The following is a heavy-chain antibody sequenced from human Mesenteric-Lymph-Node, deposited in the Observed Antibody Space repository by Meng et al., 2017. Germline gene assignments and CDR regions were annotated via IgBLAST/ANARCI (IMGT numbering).Heavy chain of an antibody. CDR1: GGSISSSNW. V-gene: IGHV3-15*01. Sequence: VRRQGSGPGRGALSGTLSLTCAVSGGSISSSNWWSWVRQAPGKGLEWVGRIKSRADGGTKDYAAPVKGRFTISREDSKNTLYPQMNSLKTEDTAVYYCTTGTFIQLYGDPWGQGTLVTVSS. CDR2: IKSRADGGTK. D-gene: IGHD5-18*01. CDR3: TTGTFIQLYGDP. J-gene: IGHJ5*02.